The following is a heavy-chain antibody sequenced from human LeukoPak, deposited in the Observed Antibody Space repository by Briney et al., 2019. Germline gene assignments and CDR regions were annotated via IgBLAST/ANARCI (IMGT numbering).Heavy chain of an antibody. CDR1: GFTFSSYS. J-gene: IGHJ4*02. CDR2: ISSSSYI. V-gene: IGHV3-21*01. CDR3: ARDKNNYYGSGTWEY. Sequence: GGSLRLSCAASGFTFSSYSMNWVRQAPGKGLEWVSSISSSSYIYYADSVKGRFTISRDNAKNSLYLQMSSLRAEDTAVYYCARDKNNYYGSGTWEYWGQGTLVTVSS. D-gene: IGHD3-10*01.